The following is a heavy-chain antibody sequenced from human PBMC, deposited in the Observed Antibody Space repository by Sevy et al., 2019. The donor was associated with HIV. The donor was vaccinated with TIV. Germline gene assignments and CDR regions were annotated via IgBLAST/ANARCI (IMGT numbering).Heavy chain of an antibody. CDR3: ASGGGNGWYYVDY. CDR1: GGTFSSYG. CDR2: IIPILGTV. D-gene: IGHD6-19*01. V-gene: IGHV1-69*13. Sequence: ASVKVSCKASGGTFSSYGISWVRQAPGQGLEWMGGIIPILGTVNYAQKFQGRVTITADESTNTAYMELSSLRSEDAAVYYCASGGGNGWYYVDYWGQETLVTVSS. J-gene: IGHJ4*02.